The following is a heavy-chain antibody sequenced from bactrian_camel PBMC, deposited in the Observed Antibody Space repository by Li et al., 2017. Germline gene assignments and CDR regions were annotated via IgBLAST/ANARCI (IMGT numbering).Heavy chain of an antibody. V-gene: IGHV3-3*01. CDR1: ISTIGEAC. Sequence: HVQLVESGGGSVHTGESLTLTCVASISTIGEACMGWFRQTPGNEREYVATIWTASGRAYYPDYKKGRLTISREGAKLYLQMNSLKPEDTGIYYCAAELDFGFCSSLLFSSWGQGTQVTVS. CDR3: AAELDFGFCSSLLFSS. J-gene: IGHJ4*01. D-gene: IGHD2*01. CDR2: IWTASGRA.